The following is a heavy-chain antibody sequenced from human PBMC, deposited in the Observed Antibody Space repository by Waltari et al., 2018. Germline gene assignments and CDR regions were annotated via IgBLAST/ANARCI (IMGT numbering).Heavy chain of an antibody. J-gene: IGHJ4*02. CDR2: IFSNDEK. V-gene: IGHV2-26*01. CDR3: AGARESGCYYDY. CDR1: GFSLSNARMG. Sequence: VTLKESGPVLVKPTESLTLTCTVPGFSLSNARMGVSRIRQHPGKALEWLAHIFSNDEKSYSTSLKSSLTISKDTCKSPVVLTMTNRDPVDSATYYCAGARESGCYYDYWGQGTLVTVSS. D-gene: IGHD2-21*01.